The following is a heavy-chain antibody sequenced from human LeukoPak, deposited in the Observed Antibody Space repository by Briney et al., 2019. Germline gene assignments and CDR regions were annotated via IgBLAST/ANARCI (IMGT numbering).Heavy chain of an antibody. J-gene: IGHJ4*02. CDR3: ARGDDSSGYYGY. V-gene: IGHV1-8*01. D-gene: IGHD3-22*01. Sequence: ASVKVSCKASGYTFTSYDINWVRQATGQGLEWMGWVNPNSGNTGHAQKFQGRVTMTRNTSISTAYMELSSLRSEDTAVYYCARGDDSSGYYGYWGQGTLVTVSS. CDR2: VNPNSGNT. CDR1: GYTFTSYD.